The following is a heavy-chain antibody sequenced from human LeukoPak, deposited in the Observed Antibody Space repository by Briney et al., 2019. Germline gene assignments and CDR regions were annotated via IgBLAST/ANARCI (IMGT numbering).Heavy chain of an antibody. CDR3: AKDPQTNDSERNYFDY. Sequence: PGGSLRLSCAVSGFTFSSYAMSWLRQTPGKGLEWVSAISGSDGSTYYADSVKGRFTISRDNSKNTLYLQMNSLRVEDTAVYYCAKDPQTNDSERNYFDYWGQGTLVTVSS. V-gene: IGHV3-23*01. CDR1: GFTFSSYA. D-gene: IGHD3-22*01. CDR2: ISGSDGST. J-gene: IGHJ4*02.